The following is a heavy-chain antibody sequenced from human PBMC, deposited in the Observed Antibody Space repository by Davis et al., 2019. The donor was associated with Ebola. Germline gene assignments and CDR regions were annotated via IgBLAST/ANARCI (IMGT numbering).Heavy chain of an antibody. J-gene: IGHJ6*04. D-gene: IGHD5-12*01. V-gene: IGHV4-34*01. CDR2: VNHSGST. Sequence: MPSETLSLTCAVYGGSFSDYYWSWIRQPPGKGLEWIGEVNHSGSTNYNPSLKSRVTISVDPSKNQFSLKLSSVPAADTAVYYCARGRVATILVNYHYYGMDFWGKGTTVTVSS. CDR1: GGSFSDYY. CDR3: ARGRVATILVNYHYYGMDF.